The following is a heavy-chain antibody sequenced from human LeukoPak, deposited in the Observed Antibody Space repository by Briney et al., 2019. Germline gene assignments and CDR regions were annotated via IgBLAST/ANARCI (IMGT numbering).Heavy chain of an antibody. CDR3: ARIPAGYGVDSGGY. CDR2: IHNVGTT. V-gene: IGHV3-53*01. Sequence: HPGGSLRLSCAASGFTVSSNYMTWVRQAPGKGLEWVSVIHNVGTTYYADSLKGRFTISRDNSKNTLYLQINSLRADDTAVYYCARIPAGYGVDSGGYWGQGTLVTVSS. D-gene: IGHD2-21*02. J-gene: IGHJ4*02. CDR1: GFTVSSNY.